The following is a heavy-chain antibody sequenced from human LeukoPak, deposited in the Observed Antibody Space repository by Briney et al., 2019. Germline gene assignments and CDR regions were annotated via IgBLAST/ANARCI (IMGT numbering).Heavy chain of an antibody. V-gene: IGHV1-18*04. CDR2: ISAYNGNT. D-gene: IGHD2-2*02. CDR1: GYTFTGYY. J-gene: IGHJ6*03. CDR3: ARVVVVVPAAIRNYYYYYYMDV. Sequence: ASVKVSCKASGYTFTGYYMHWVRQAPGQGLEWMGWISAYNGNTNYAQKLQGRVTMTTDTSTSTAYMELRSLRSDDTAVYYCARVVVVVPAAIRNYYYYYYMDVWGKGTTVTVSS.